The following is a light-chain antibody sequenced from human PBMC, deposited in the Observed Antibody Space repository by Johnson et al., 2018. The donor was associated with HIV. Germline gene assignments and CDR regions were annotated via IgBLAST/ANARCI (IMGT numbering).Light chain of an antibody. Sequence: LTQPPSVSAAPGQKVTISCSGSSSNIGNNYVSWYQQLPGTAPKLLIYDNDKRPSGIPDRFSGSKSGTSATLGITGLQTGDEADYYCETWDSSLSGVFGTGTKVTVL. CDR1: SSNIGNNY. CDR2: DND. J-gene: IGLJ1*01. V-gene: IGLV1-51*01. CDR3: ETWDSSLSGV.